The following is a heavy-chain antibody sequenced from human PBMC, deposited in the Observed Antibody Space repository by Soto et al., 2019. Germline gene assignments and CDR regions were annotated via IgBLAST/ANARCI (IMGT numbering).Heavy chain of an antibody. CDR2: IYYSGST. CDR3: ARGPGRRDGYNYPDY. D-gene: IGHD5-12*01. CDR1: GGSISSGDYY. Sequence: SDTLYLTCTVSGGSISSGDYYWCWIRQPPGKGLEWIGYIYYSGSTYYNPSLKSRVTISVDTSKNQSSLKLSSVTAADTAVYYCARGPGRRDGYNYPDYWGQGTLVTVSS. V-gene: IGHV4-30-4*02. J-gene: IGHJ4*02.